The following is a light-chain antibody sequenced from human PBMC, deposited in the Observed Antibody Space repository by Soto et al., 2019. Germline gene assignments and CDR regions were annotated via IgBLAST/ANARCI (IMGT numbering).Light chain of an antibody. V-gene: IGLV2-14*01. CDR2: EVS. CDR3: SSYTSSSTLV. J-gene: IGLJ2*01. Sequence: QSALTQPASVSGSPGQSITISCTGTSSDIGRYKYVSWYQQHPGKAPKLMIYEVSNRPSGISNRFSGSKSGNTASLTLSGLQAEDEADYYCSSYTSSSTLVFGGGTKLTVL. CDR1: SSDIGRYKY.